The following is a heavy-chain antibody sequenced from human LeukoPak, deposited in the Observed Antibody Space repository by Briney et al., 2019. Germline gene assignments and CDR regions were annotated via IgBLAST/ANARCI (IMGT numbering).Heavy chain of an antibody. J-gene: IGHJ3*01. Sequence: SEILSLTCTVFGGSISSSYWSWIRQPPGKALEWIGYVYYSGSTNYNPSLKSRVTISVDTAKNQFSLKLGSVTAADTAVYCCARGSSSGWYAFDVWGQGTMVTVSS. CDR3: ARGSSSGWYAFDV. CDR1: GGSISSSY. D-gene: IGHD6-19*01. CDR2: VYYSGST. V-gene: IGHV4-59*01.